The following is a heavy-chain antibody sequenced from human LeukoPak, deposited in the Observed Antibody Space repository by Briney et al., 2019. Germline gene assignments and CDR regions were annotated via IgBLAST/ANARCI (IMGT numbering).Heavy chain of an antibody. J-gene: IGHJ4*02. D-gene: IGHD6-19*01. CDR3: AKVRGGAIAVTFFDY. CDR2: IGSSGDDT. CDR1: GFTFSSYA. V-gene: IGHV3-23*01. Sequence: GGSLRLSCAASGFTFSSYAMTWVRQAPGKGLEWVSFIGSSGDDTFYAGSVKGRFTISRDNSKNTLYLQMNSLRVEDTAVYYCAKVRGGAIAVTFFDYWGQGTLVTVSS.